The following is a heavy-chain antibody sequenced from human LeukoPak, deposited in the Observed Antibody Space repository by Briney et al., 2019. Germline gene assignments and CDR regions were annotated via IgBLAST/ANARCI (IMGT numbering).Heavy chain of an antibody. Sequence: ASVKVSCKVSGFAFTEMVIRWVRQTPRKGLEWMGGFDPESGERDYAQSSRGRVTLSEDTSTDTAYMELSSLRSEDTAVYYCADFGVVTHWFDPWGQGTLVTVSS. J-gene: IGHJ5*02. CDR2: FDPESGER. CDR1: GFAFTEMV. CDR3: ADFGVVTHWFDP. D-gene: IGHD3-3*01. V-gene: IGHV1-24*01.